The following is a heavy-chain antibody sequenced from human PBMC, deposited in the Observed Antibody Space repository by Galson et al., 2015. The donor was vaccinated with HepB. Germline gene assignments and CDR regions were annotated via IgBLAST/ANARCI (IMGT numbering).Heavy chain of an antibody. V-gene: IGHV3-30-3*01. CDR3: VRDLIGTLAFDV. Sequence: SLRLSCAASEFAFSAYTMHWVRQAPGKGLEWVAAITYGADTQFYADSVRGRFTISRDNSASTVSLEMNSLRVEDTALYYCVRDLIGTLAFDVWGQGTMVTVSS. D-gene: IGHD1-26*01. CDR2: ITYGADTQ. CDR1: EFAFSAYT. J-gene: IGHJ3*01.